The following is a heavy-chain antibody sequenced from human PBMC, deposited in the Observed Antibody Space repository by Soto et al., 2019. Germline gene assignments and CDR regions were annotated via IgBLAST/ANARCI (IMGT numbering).Heavy chain of an antibody. J-gene: IGHJ6*02. Sequence: QVQLHESGPGLVKPSGTLSLICTVSGGSIRSSNWLNWVRQSPGKGLEWIGQIYHSGNTNYIPSFKSRVTISVDTSKNESSLKLISVTAADTALYYCTSTSGGYGLDVWGQGTTVTVSS. CDR3: TSTSGGYGLDV. CDR1: GGSIRSSNW. D-gene: IGHD2-2*01. CDR2: IYHSGNT. V-gene: IGHV4-4*02.